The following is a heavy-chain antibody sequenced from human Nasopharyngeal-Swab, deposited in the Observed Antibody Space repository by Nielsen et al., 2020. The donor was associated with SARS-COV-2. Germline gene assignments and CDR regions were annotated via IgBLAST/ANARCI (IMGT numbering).Heavy chain of an antibody. CDR1: GFTFTSYA. J-gene: IGHJ5*02. D-gene: IGHD2-15*01. V-gene: IGHV3-23*01. Sequence: GGSLRLSCAASGFTFTSYAMNWVRQAPGKGLEWVSGMSGTGDNIYYADSVKGRFTISRDSSKNTLYLQMNSLRAEDTAVYYCAKDSGAGFCDGGSCFPTNHWGQGTLVTVSS. CDR2: MSGTGDNI. CDR3: AKDSGAGFCDGGSCFPTNH.